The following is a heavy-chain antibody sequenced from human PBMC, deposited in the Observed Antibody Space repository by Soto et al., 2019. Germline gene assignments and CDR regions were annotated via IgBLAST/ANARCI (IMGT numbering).Heavy chain of an antibody. D-gene: IGHD6-13*01. CDR1: GFTFSSYA. CDR3: AKHERIAAAGTIYYYMDV. Sequence: GGSLRLSCAASGFTFSSYAMSWVRQAPGKGLEWVSAISGSGGSTYYADSVKGRFTISRDNSKNTLYLQMNSLRAEDTAVYYCAKHERIAAAGTIYYYMDVWGKETTVTVSS. CDR2: ISGSGGST. J-gene: IGHJ6*03. V-gene: IGHV3-23*01.